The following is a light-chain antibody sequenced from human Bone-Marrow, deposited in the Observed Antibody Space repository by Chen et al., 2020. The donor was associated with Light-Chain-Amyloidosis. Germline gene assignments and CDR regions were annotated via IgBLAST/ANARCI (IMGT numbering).Light chain of an antibody. J-gene: IGLJ1*01. CDR1: SSDVGGDKP. CDR2: EVT. Sequence: QSALTQPASVSGSPGQSITISCTGTSSDVGGDKPVSWYQQHPDKAPKLMIYEVTNRPSWVPVRFSGSKSDNTASLTISGLQTGDEADYFCSSYTITNTLVFGSGTRVTVL. V-gene: IGLV2-14*01. CDR3: SSYTITNTLV.